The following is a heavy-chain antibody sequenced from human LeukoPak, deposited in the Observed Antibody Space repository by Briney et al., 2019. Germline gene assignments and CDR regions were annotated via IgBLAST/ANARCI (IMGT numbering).Heavy chain of an antibody. CDR1: GFTFSSYA. CDR3: AKDLGPGCSSTSCYRVDTAMALDD. CDR2: ISGSGGST. Sequence: PGGSLRLTCAASGFTFSSYAMSWVRQAPGKGLEWVSAISGSGGSTYYADSVKGRFTISRDNSKNTLYLQMNSLRAEDTAVYYCAKDLGPGCSSTSCYRVDTAMALDDWGQATLVTVSS. D-gene: IGHD2-2*01. J-gene: IGHJ4*02. V-gene: IGHV3-23*01.